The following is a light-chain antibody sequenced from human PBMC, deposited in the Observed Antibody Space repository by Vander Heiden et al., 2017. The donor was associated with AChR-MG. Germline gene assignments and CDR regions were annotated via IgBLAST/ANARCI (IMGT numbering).Light chain of an antibody. CDR3: QQYDSYPRT. CDR2: AAS. J-gene: IGKJ2*01. V-gene: IGKV1-8*01. Sequence: AIRMTQSPSSFSASTGDRVTITCRASQGSSSYLAWYQQKPGKAPKLLIYAASTLQSGVPSRFSGSGSGTDFTLTISCLQSEDFATYYCQQYDSYPRTFGQGTKLEIK. CDR1: QGSSSY.